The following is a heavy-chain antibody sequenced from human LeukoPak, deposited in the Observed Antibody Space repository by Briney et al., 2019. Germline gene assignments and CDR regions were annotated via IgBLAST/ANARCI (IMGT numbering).Heavy chain of an antibody. J-gene: IGHJ4*02. V-gene: IGHV3-13*01. D-gene: IGHD3-10*01. CDR2: IGTAGDT. CDR1: GFTFSNFD. CDR3: AKDRGYITYYFDY. Sequence: GGSLRLSCATAGFTFSNFDLHWVRQATGEGLEWVSAIGTAGDTYYPDSVKGRFTISRDNSKNTLYLQMNSLRAEDSAVYYCAKDRGYITYYFDYWGQGTLATVSS.